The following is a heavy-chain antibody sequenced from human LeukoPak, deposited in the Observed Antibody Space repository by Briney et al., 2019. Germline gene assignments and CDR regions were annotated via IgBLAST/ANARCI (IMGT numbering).Heavy chain of an antibody. CDR2: INPNSGGT. Sequence: ASVKVSCKASGYTFTGYYMHWVRHAPGQGLEWMGWINPNSGGTNYAQKFQGGVTMTRDTYISKAYREVSRLTSDDTAMFYCARDPPGTTAFDLWGQGTMVSVSS. D-gene: IGHD1-1*01. V-gene: IGHV1-2*02. J-gene: IGHJ3*01. CDR1: GYTFTGYY. CDR3: ARDPPGTTAFDL.